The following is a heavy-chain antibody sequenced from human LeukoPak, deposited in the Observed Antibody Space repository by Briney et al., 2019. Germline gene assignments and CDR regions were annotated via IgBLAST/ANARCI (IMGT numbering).Heavy chain of an antibody. D-gene: IGHD6-19*01. Sequence: PGGSLRLSCAASGFTVSSKYINWVRQAPGRGPGWAPPICTGCRTYKEDSVRGRFTVSRDNSKNTLYLQLYNMRAEDTAVYYCARESSGWAAFDIWGQGTMVTVSS. CDR2: ICTGCRT. CDR1: GFTVSSKY. CDR3: ARESSGWAAFDI. J-gene: IGHJ3*02. V-gene: IGHV3-53*01.